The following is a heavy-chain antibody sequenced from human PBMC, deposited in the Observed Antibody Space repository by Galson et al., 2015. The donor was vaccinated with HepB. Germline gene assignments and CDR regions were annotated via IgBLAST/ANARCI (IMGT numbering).Heavy chain of an antibody. Sequence: LRLSCAASGFTFSSYAMSWVRQAPGKGLEWVSAISGSGGSTYYADSVKGRFTISRDNSKNTLYLQMNSLRVEDTAVYYCVKDLRSASQWDPFDIWGQGTMVSV. CDR2: ISGSGGST. J-gene: IGHJ3*02. D-gene: IGHD2-2*01. CDR1: GFTFSSYA. CDR3: VKDLRSASQWDPFDI. V-gene: IGHV3-23*01.